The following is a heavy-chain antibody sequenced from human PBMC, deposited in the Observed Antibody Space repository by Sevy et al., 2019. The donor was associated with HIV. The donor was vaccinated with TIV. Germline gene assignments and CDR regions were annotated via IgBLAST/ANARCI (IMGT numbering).Heavy chain of an antibody. J-gene: IGHJ6*03. Sequence: ASVKVSCKASGGTFSSYAISWVRQAPGQGLEWMGGIIPILGIANYAQKFQGRVTITADKSTSTAYMELSSLRSEDTAVYYCARAPSIAAAGTPTNPYYYYYMDVWGKGTPVTVSS. CDR2: IIPILGIA. V-gene: IGHV1-69*10. CDR1: GGTFSSYA. D-gene: IGHD6-13*01. CDR3: ARAPSIAAAGTPTNPYYYYYMDV.